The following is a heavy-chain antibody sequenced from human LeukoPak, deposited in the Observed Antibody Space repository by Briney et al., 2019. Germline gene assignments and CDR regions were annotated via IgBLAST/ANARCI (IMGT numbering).Heavy chain of an antibody. Sequence: GASVKVSCKASGYTFTTYGINWVRQAPGQGLEWMGWISAYNGNTTYAQRFQGRVTMTTDTSTSTAYMELRSLRSDDTAVYYCARDMSGSYSTRFDPWGQGTLVTVSS. CDR1: GYTFTTYG. J-gene: IGHJ5*02. CDR3: ARDMSGSYSTRFDP. CDR2: ISAYNGNT. V-gene: IGHV1-18*01. D-gene: IGHD1-26*01.